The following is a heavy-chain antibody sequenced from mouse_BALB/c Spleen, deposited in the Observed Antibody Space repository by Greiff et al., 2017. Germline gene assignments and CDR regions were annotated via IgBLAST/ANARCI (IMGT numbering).Heavy chain of an antibody. J-gene: IGHJ3*01. CDR3: ASFYYDYDGLPY. D-gene: IGHD2-4*01. Sequence: QVQLQQSGPGLVQPSQSLSITCTVSGFSLTSYGVHWVRQSPGKGLEWLGVIWSGGSTDYNAAFISRLSISKDNSKSQVFFKMNSLQANDTAIYYCASFYYDYDGLPYWGQGTLVTVSA. CDR1: GFSLTSYG. V-gene: IGHV2-2*02. CDR2: IWSGGST.